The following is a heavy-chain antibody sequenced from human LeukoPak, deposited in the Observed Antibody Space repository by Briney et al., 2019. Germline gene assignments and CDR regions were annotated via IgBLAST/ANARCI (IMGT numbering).Heavy chain of an antibody. CDR3: ARGLTYFDILTGFHDRLDYFDY. D-gene: IGHD3-9*01. J-gene: IGHJ4*02. V-gene: IGHV3-48*03. CDR2: ISGSGSTI. Sequence: PGGSLRLSCAASGFTFSNYEMSWVRQAPGKGLDWVSYISGSGSTIYYADSVRGRFTISRENAQESLYLQMSSLRAEDTAVYYCARGLTYFDILTGFHDRLDYFDYWGQGTLVTVSS. CDR1: GFTFSNYE.